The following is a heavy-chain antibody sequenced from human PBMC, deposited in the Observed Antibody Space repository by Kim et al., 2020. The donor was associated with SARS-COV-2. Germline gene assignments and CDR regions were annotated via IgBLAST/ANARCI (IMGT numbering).Heavy chain of an antibody. V-gene: IGHV5-10-1*01. Sequence: GESLKISCKGSGYSFTTYWISWVRQMPGKGLEWMGRIDPRDSYTNYSPSFQGHVTFSADKSISTAYLQWSSTKASDTAMYYCARGYYGSGSHPDYWGQGTLVTVSS. CDR1: GYSFTTYW. J-gene: IGHJ4*02. CDR3: ARGYYGSGSHPDY. D-gene: IGHD3-10*01. CDR2: IDPRDSYT.